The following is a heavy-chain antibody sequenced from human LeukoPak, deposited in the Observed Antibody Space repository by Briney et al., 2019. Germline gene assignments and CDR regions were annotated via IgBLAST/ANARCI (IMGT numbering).Heavy chain of an antibody. V-gene: IGHV3-53*01. CDR1: GFTVSSNY. D-gene: IGHD3-9*01. CDR3: ARSAIFTPFDY. CDR2: ICSGGST. Sequence: GGSLRLSCAASGFTVSSNYMSWVRQAPGKGLEWVSVICSGGSTYYADSVKGRFTISRDNSKNTLYLQMNSLRAEDTAVYYCARSAIFTPFDYWGQGTLVTVSS. J-gene: IGHJ4*02.